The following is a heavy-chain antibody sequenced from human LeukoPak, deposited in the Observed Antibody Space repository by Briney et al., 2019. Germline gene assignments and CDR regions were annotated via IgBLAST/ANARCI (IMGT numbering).Heavy chain of an antibody. CDR2: IKTDGSEK. D-gene: IGHD5-24*01. V-gene: IGHV3-7*03. J-gene: IGHJ4*02. Sequence: GGSLRLSCEGSGFTFSNYWMGWVRQAPGKGLQWVANIKTDGSEKYYVDSVKGRFTISRDNSKNTVSLQMSSLRVEDTAVYYCANFKGKDGIKDHFDYWGQGTLVTVSS. CDR1: GFTFSNYW. CDR3: ANFKGKDGIKDHFDY.